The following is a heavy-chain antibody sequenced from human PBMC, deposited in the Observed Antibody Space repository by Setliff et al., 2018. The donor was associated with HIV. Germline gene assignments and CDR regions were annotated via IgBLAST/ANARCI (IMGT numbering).Heavy chain of an antibody. V-gene: IGHV4-61*09. Sequence: PSETLSLTCTVSGDSISSGSYFWIWIRQPAGKGLEWIGHISTTGSTNYNPSLKSRVTISVDKSKNQFSLKVSSVTAADTAVYYCARAADYHDSSGYWAPPRYFDYWGQGTLVTVSS. CDR2: ISTTGST. D-gene: IGHD3-22*01. J-gene: IGHJ4*02. CDR1: GDSISSGSYF. CDR3: ARAADYHDSSGYWAPPRYFDY.